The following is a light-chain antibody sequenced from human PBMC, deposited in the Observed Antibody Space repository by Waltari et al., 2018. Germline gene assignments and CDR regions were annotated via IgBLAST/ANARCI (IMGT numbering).Light chain of an antibody. CDR1: QSFVYTDGISY. J-gene: IGKJ5*01. V-gene: IGKV2-30*01. CDR3: MQATHWPVT. CDR2: KVS. Sequence: DVGLTQSPLSLPVTLGQPASISCRSSQSFVYTDGISYLNWFHQRPGQAPRRLSFKVSNRDSGVPDRFSGSGSGTDFTLMISSVEADDVGVYFCMQATHWPVTFGQGTRLEIK.